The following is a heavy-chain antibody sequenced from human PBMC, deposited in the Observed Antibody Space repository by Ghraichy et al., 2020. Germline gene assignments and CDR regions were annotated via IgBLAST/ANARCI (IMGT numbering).Heavy chain of an antibody. D-gene: IGHD1-26*01. CDR2: ISPYNGNT. J-gene: IGHJ4*02. Sequence: ASVKVSCKASGYSFTSYEISWIRQAPGQGPEWMGSISPYNGNTNYRENFQGRVTMTTDTSTKTAYLELRSLRSDDTAIYYCAGGLHHFTTYFFDYWGQGTLVTVSS. CDR3: AGGLHHFTTYFFDY. CDR1: GYSFTSYE. V-gene: IGHV1-18*01.